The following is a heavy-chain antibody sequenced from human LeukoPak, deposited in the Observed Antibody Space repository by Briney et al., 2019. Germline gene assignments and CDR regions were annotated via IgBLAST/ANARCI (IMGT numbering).Heavy chain of an antibody. CDR2: ISAYNGNT. J-gene: IGHJ6*02. V-gene: IGHV1-18*01. CDR1: GYTFTSYG. CDR3: ARDGTGVPAAIDYYYYGMDV. D-gene: IGHD2-2*01. Sequence: GASVKVPCKASGYTFTSYGISWVRQAPGQGLEWMGWISAYNGNTNYAQKLQGRVTMTTDTSTSTAYMELRSLRSDDTAVYYCARDGTGVPAAIDYYYYGMDVWGQGTTVTVSS.